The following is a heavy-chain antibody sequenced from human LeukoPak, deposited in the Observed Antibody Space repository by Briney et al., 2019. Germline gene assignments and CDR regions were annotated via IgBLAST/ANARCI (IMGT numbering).Heavy chain of an antibody. CDR2: ISGSGGST. V-gene: IGHV3-23*01. Sequence: GGSLRLSCAASGLTVSGNYMSWVRQAPGKGLEWVSAISGSGGSTYYADSVKGRFTISRDNSKNTLYLQMNSLRAEDTAVYYCAKDSAYEPYYFDYWGQGTLVTVSS. J-gene: IGHJ4*02. D-gene: IGHD3-3*01. CDR1: GLTVSGNY. CDR3: AKDSAYEPYYFDY.